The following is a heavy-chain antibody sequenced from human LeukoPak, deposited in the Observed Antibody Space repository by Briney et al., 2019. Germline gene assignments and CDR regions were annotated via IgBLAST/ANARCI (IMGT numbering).Heavy chain of an antibody. V-gene: IGHV1-18*04. Sequence: ASVKVSCKASGYTFTSYYMHWVRQAPGQGLEWMGWSSPYNGNTNYAQKLRGRVTMTTDTSTSTAYMELRSLRSDDTAVYYCARVTDSVPVAGTDYYYYMDVWGKGTTVTISS. J-gene: IGHJ6*03. CDR3: ARVTDSVPVAGTDYYYYMDV. D-gene: IGHD6-19*01. CDR1: GYTFTSYY. CDR2: SSPYNGNT.